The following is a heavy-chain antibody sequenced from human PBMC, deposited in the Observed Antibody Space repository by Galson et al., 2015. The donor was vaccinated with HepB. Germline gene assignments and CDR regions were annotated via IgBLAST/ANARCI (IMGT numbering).Heavy chain of an antibody. J-gene: IGHJ4*02. CDR3: ARLDVRAVAPDY. Sequence: QSGAEVKKPGESLRISCKGSGYSFTNYWISWVRQMPGKGLEWMGRIDPSDSYTNYSPSFQGHVTISVDRSISTAYLQWSSLKASDTAMHYCARLDVRAVAPDYWGQGTLVTVSS. CDR2: IDPSDSYT. CDR1: GYSFTNYW. D-gene: IGHD6-19*01. V-gene: IGHV5-10-1*01.